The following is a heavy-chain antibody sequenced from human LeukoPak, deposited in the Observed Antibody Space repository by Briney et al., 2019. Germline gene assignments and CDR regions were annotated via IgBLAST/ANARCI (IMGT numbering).Heavy chain of an antibody. Sequence: SETLSLTCAVYGGSFSGYYWSWIRQPPGKGLEWIGEINHSGSTNYNPSLKSRVTISVDTSKNQFSLKLSSVTAADTAVYYCARNIAAAEGADYWGQGTLVTVSS. CDR3: ARNIAAAEGADY. CDR2: INHSGST. V-gene: IGHV4-34*01. J-gene: IGHJ4*02. CDR1: GGSFSGYY. D-gene: IGHD6-13*01.